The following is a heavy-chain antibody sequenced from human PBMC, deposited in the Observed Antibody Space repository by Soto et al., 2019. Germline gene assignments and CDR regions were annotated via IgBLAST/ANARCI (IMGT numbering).Heavy chain of an antibody. V-gene: IGHV4-59*01. Sequence: SETLSLTCTVSGGSISSYYWSWIRQPPGKGLEWIGYIYYSGSTNYNPSLKSRVTISVDTSKNQFSLKLSSVTAADTAVYYCARGVTGYYYDSSGYYSRVYYFDYWGQGTLVTVSS. CDR1: GGSISSYY. J-gene: IGHJ4*02. CDR2: IYYSGST. D-gene: IGHD3-22*01. CDR3: ARGVTGYYYDSSGYYSRVYYFDY.